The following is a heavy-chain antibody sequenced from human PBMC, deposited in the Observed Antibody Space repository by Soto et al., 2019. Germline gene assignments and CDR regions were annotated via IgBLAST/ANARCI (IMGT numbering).Heavy chain of an antibody. CDR3: ARDSPSIAVAGTYYYYYYGMDV. V-gene: IGHV3-30-3*01. CDR2: ISYDGSNK. D-gene: IGHD6-19*01. J-gene: IGHJ6*02. Sequence: QVQLVESGGGVVQPGRSLRLSCAASGFTFSSYAMHWVRQAPGKGLEWVAVISYDGSNKYYADSVKGRFTISRDNSKNTLYLQMNSLRAEDTAVYYCARDSPSIAVAGTYYYYYYGMDVWSQGTTVTVSS. CDR1: GFTFSSYA.